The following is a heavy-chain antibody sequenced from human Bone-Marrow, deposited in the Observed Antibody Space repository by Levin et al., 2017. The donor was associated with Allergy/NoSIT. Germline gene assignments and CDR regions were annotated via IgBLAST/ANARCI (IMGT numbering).Heavy chain of an antibody. Sequence: QPGGSLRLSCAASGFTFSSYAMFWVRQAPGKGLEWVTFISYDTSKKYYADSVKGRFTISRDNSKNTLYLQMKSLRTEDTAVYYCARAFGSGGYYPGFDPWGQGTLVTVSS. J-gene: IGHJ5*02. D-gene: IGHD3-10*01. CDR3: ARAFGSGGYYPGFDP. CDR1: GFTFSSYA. V-gene: IGHV3-30*04. CDR2: ISYDTSKK.